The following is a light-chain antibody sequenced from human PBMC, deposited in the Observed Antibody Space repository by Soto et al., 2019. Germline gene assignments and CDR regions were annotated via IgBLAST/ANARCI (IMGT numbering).Light chain of an antibody. J-gene: IGKJ4*01. CDR2: KAS. Sequence: DIQMTQSPSTLSASVGDRVIITCRASQSISNWLAWYQQKPGKAPKLLIYKASSLESGVPLRFSGSGSGTEFTLTISSLQPDDLATYYCQQYNSSFGGGTKVEIK. CDR3: QQYNSS. CDR1: QSISNW. V-gene: IGKV1-5*03.